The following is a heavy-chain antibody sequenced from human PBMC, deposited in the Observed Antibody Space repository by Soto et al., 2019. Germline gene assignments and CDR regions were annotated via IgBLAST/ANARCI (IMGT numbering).Heavy chain of an antibody. CDR2: IQYNGYS. V-gene: IGHV4-59*08. D-gene: IGHD3-10*01. J-gene: IGHJ6*02. CDR3: ARHGFASLHGLVDV. Sequence: QVQLQESGPGLVKPSETLSLTCTVSGGSITNYYCSWFRQPPGKGLEWIGYIQYNGYSAYNLSLKRRVTMSMDTSKTQFSLMLESVTATDTAVYYCARHGFASLHGLVDVWGQATTVIVSS. CDR1: GGSITNYY.